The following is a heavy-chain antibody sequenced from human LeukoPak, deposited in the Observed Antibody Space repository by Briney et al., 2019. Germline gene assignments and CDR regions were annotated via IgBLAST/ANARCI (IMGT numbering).Heavy chain of an antibody. J-gene: IGHJ4*02. D-gene: IGHD6-6*01. CDR3: AREHSSSAGFVDY. V-gene: IGHV4-4*07. CDR2: IYTSGST. CDR1: GGSISSYY. Sequence: SETLSLTCTVSGGSISSYYWSWIRQPAGKGLEWIGRIYTSGSTNYSPSLKSRVTISVDKSKNQFSLKLSSVTAADTAVYYCAREHSSSAGFVDYWGQGTLVTVSS.